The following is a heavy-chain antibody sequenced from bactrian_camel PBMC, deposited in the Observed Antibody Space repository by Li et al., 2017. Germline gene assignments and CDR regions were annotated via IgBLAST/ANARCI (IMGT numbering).Heavy chain of an antibody. Sequence: VQLVESGGGLVQPGGSLRLSCAASGFTFSNDAMAWVRQAPGKGLEWVSTIARGGTTYYGDSVKGRFTCSQDNAKNTVYLQMNSLRPEDTAMYFCAARRNIGVCGLDGGFYKDWGQRTQVTVS. CDR3: AARRNIGVCGLDGGFYKD. CDR2: IARGGTT. D-gene: IGHD5*01. J-gene: IGHJ4*01. V-gene: IGHV3S40*01. CDR1: GFTFSNDA.